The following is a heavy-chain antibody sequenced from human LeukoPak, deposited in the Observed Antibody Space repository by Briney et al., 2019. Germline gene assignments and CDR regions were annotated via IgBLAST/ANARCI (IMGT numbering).Heavy chain of an antibody. CDR1: GYTFTGYY. J-gene: IGHJ5*02. Sequence: ASVKVSCKASGYTFTGYYMHWVRQAPGQGLEWMGWINPNSGGTNYAQKFQGRVTMTRDTSISTAYMELSRLRSDDTVVYYCAREDTAMVMVWFDPWGQGTLVTVSS. CDR3: AREDTAMVMVWFDP. CDR2: INPNSGGT. D-gene: IGHD5-18*01. V-gene: IGHV1-2*02.